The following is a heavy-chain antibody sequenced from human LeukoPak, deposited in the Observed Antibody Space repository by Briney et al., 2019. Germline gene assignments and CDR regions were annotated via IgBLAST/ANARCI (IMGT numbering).Heavy chain of an antibody. CDR1: GGSISSYY. CDR2: IYYSGST. Sequence: SETLSLTCTVSGGSISSYYWSWIRQPPGKGLEWIGYIYYSGSTNYNPSLKSRVTISVDTPKNQFSLKLSSVTAADTAVYYCARYGGGGGYFDYWGQGTLVTVSS. V-gene: IGHV4-59*01. J-gene: IGHJ4*02. D-gene: IGHD2-21*01. CDR3: ARYGGGGGYFDY.